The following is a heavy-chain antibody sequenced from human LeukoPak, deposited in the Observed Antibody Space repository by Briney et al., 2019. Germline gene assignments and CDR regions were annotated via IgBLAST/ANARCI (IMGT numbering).Heavy chain of an antibody. Sequence: PGASVKVSCKASGYTFTIHWVRQAPGQGLECMGIINPSGGSTSYAQKFQGRVTMTRDTSTSTVYMELSSLRSEDTAVYYCARSSGRSPNREYMDVWGKGTTVTVSS. CDR2: INPSGGST. V-gene: IGHV1-46*01. CDR3: ARSSGRSPNREYMDV. D-gene: IGHD1-14*01. J-gene: IGHJ6*03. CDR1: GYTFT.